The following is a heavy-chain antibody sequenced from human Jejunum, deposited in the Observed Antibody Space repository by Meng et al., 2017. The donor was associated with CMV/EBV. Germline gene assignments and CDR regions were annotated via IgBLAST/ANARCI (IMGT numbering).Heavy chain of an antibody. CDR2: IYYSGST. CDR1: SYY. CDR3: ARVFHYDFWSGYLTQYYFDY. Sequence: SYYWGWIRQTPGKGLDWIGSIYYSGSTNYNPSLKSRVTISADTSKNQVSLKLSSVTAADTAVYYCARVFHYDFWSGYLTQYYFDYWGQGTLVTVSS. D-gene: IGHD3-3*01. V-gene: IGHV4-39*07. J-gene: IGHJ4*02.